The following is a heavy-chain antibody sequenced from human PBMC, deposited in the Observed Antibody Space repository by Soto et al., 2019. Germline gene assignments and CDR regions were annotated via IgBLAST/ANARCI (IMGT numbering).Heavy chain of an antibody. J-gene: IGHJ5*02. CDR3: GRPNGNYTPTYNCFAP. CDR1: GGSISSYY. D-gene: IGHD4-17*01. Sequence: PSETLSLTCTVSGGSISSYYWSWIRQPPGKGLEWIGYIYYSGSTNYNPSLKSRVTISVDTSKNRFSLKLSSVTAADTAVYYCGRPNGNYTPTYNCFAPGAQGPLVTVSS. V-gene: IGHV4-59*08. CDR2: IYYSGST.